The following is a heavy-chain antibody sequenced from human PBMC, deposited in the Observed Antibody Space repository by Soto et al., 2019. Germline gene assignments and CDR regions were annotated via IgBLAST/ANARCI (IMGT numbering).Heavy chain of an antibody. Sequence: SETLSLTCTVSGGSVTGGSYYWSWIRQPPAKGLEWIGYFYYSGTTNYNPSLKSRVTISADTSKNQVSLTVNSVTAADTAVYYCARTSHDRTGYYYFDYWGRGTLVTVSS. CDR2: FYYSGTT. CDR1: GGSVTGGSYY. J-gene: IGHJ4*01. D-gene: IGHD3-9*01. CDR3: ARTSHDRTGYYYFDY. V-gene: IGHV4-61*01.